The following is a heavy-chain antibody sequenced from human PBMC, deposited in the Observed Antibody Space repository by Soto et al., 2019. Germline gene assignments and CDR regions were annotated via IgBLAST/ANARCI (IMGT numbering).Heavy chain of an antibody. CDR1: GYIFIDYW. Sequence: GESLKIYCKASGYIFIDYWIGWVRQMPGKGLEWMGIVYPRDSDTRYSPSFQCQVTISADRSTGTAFLQWRSLKASDTALYYCARPPLPGYSIHFNSWGPGTLVTVSS. J-gene: IGHJ4*02. V-gene: IGHV5-51*01. CDR2: VYPRDSDT. CDR3: ARPPLPGYSIHFNS. D-gene: IGHD2-15*01.